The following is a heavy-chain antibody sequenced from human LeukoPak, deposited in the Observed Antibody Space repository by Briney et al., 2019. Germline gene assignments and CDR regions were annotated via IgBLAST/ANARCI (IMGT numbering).Heavy chain of an antibody. CDR2: INPGVGLT. V-gene: IGHV1-46*01. J-gene: IGHJ4*02. Sequence: ASVKVSCKASGYTFTSYGISWVRQAPGQGLEWMGIINPGVGLTSYAQKFQGRVTMTRDTSTSTVYMELSSLRSEDTAVYYCARVRPKMAGPNDYWGQGTLVTVSS. D-gene: IGHD6-19*01. CDR3: ARVRPKMAGPNDY. CDR1: GYTFTSYG.